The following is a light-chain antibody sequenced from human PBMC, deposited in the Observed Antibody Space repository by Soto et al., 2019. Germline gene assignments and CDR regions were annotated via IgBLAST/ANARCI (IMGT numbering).Light chain of an antibody. CDR3: QQYNNWPWT. J-gene: IGKJ1*01. V-gene: IGKV3-15*01. CDR1: QSISGA. CDR2: GAY. Sequence: EIVMTQSPATLFVSPGLRATLSCRASQSISGALAWYQQKPGQAPRLLIYGAYTRATSFPARFSGSGSGTDFTLTISSLQSEDFAVYYCQQYNNWPWTVGQGTKVEIK.